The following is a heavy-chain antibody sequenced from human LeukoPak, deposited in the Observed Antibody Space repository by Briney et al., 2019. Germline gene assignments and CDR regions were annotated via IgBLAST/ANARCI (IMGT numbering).Heavy chain of an antibody. Sequence: PSETLSLTCTVSGGSISSSSYYWGWIRQPPGKGLEWIGSIYYSGSTYYNPSLKSRVTISVDTSKNQFSLKLSSVTAADTAVYYCARDPGKRRAFDIWGQGTMVTVSS. V-gene: IGHV4-39*07. CDR3: ARDPGKRRAFDI. J-gene: IGHJ3*02. CDR2: IYYSGST. CDR1: GGSISSSSYY.